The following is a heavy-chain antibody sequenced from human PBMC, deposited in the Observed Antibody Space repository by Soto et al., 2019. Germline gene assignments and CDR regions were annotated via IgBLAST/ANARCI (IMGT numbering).Heavy chain of an antibody. CDR3: AGSSSWYSHFDY. D-gene: IGHD6-13*01. V-gene: IGHV3-23*01. CDR2: ISGSGGST. Sequence: GGSVRLSCAASGFTFSGYAMRWVRQAPGKGLEWVSAISGSGGSTYYAASVKGRFTISRDNSRNTLYLQMTSLRAEDSAVYYCAGSSSWYSHFDYSGHGTLVTVS. CDR1: GFTFSGYA. J-gene: IGHJ4*01.